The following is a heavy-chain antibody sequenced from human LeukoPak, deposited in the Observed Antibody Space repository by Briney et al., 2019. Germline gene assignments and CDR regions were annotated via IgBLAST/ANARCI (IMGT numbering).Heavy chain of an antibody. J-gene: IGHJ4*02. V-gene: IGHV3-23*01. D-gene: IGHD2-21*02. Sequence: GGSLRLSCAASGFTFSSYAMSWVRQAPGKGLEWVSAISGSGGGTYYADSVKGRFTISRDNSKNTLYLQMNSLRAEDTAVYYCAKDQDIVVVTAIADYWGQGTLVTVSS. CDR3: AKDQDIVVVTAIADY. CDR1: GFTFSSYA. CDR2: ISGSGGGT.